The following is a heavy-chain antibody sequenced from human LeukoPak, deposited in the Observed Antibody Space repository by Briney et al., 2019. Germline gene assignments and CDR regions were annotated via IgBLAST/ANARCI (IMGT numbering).Heavy chain of an antibody. J-gene: IGHJ4*02. Sequence: GESLRLSCAASGFTFSDYYMTWIRQAPGKGLEWISYISTSAGTIYYADSVKGRFTISRDNSKNTLYLQMNSLRAEDTAVYYCAKDSSGSFDYWGQGTLVTVSS. CDR3: AKDSSGSFDY. D-gene: IGHD3-22*01. CDR1: GFTFSDYY. V-gene: IGHV3-11*04. CDR2: ISTSAGTI.